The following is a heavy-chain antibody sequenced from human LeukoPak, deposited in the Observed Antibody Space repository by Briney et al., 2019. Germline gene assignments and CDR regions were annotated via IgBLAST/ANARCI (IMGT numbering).Heavy chain of an antibody. J-gene: IGHJ3*02. CDR2: IRSKTYNYGT. CDR3: TGHLEWRAVFDT. CDR1: GFTFSGST. D-gene: IGHD1-1*01. Sequence: GGSLRLSCATSGFTFSGSTMHWVRQAPGKGLEWIGRIRSKTYNYGTSYAESVKGRFIISRDDSENTSYLQMNSLKSEDTAVYFCTGHLEWRAVFDTWGQGTMVTVSS. V-gene: IGHV3-73*01.